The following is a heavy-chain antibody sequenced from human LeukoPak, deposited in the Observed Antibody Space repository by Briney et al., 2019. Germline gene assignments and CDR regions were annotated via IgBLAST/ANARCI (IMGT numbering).Heavy chain of an antibody. CDR2: IIPIFGTA. CDR1: GGTFSSYA. J-gene: IGHJ4*02. Sequence: ASVKVSCKASGGTFSSYAISWVRQAPGQGLEWMGGIIPIFGTANYAQKFQGRVTITTDESTSTAYMELRSLRSDDTAVYYCARDGGPVAAAGRGDYWGQGTLVTVSS. CDR3: ARDGGPVAAAGRGDY. V-gene: IGHV1-69*05. D-gene: IGHD6-13*01.